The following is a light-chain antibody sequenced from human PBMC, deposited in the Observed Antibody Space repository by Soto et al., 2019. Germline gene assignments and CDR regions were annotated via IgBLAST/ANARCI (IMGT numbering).Light chain of an antibody. CDR1: QGIISN. V-gene: IGKV1-9*01. CDR2: AAS. Sequence: DIQLTQSPSFLSASVGERVTITCRASQGIISNLAWYQKKPGKAPKLLIYAASTLQSGVPSRFSGSGSGTEFTLTISSLQPEDFATYYCQQFNSYPITFGQGTRLEIK. J-gene: IGKJ5*01. CDR3: QQFNSYPIT.